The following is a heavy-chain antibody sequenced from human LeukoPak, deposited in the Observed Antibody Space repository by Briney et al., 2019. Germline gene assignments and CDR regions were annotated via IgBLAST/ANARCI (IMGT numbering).Heavy chain of an antibody. J-gene: IGHJ5*02. CDR1: GYSISTDNW. D-gene: IGHD2-2*01. V-gene: IGHV4-28*05. Sequence: PSDTLSLTCSVSGYSISTDNWWGWIRQPPGEGLEWIGYIYHSGDIYYNPSLKSRVIMSVDTSRNQFSLKLSSVTAVDTAVYYCARKPAARGWFDPWGQGTLVTVSS. CDR3: ARKPAARGWFDP. CDR2: IYHSGDI.